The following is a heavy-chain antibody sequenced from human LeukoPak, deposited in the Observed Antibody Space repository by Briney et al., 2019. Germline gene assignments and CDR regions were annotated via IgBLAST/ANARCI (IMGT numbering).Heavy chain of an antibody. CDR2: ISGSGGST. CDR3: AKSDYYDSSGYLDY. J-gene: IGHJ4*02. V-gene: IGHV3-23*01. Sequence: PGGSLRLSCAASGFTFSSYGMHWVRQAPGKGLEWVSAISGSGGSTYYADSVKGRFAISRDNSKNTLYLQMNSLRAEDTAVYYCAKSDYYDSSGYLDYWGQGTLVTVSS. D-gene: IGHD3-22*01. CDR1: GFTFSSYG.